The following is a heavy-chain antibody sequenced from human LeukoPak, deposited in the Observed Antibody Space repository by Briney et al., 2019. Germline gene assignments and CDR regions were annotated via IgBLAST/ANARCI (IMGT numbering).Heavy chain of an antibody. Sequence: GGSLRLSCAASGFTFSNFQMHWVRQAPGKGLEWVSSISGSSSYIYYADSVKGRFTISRDNSKNTLYLQMNSLRAEDTAVYYCANLPGIVVVPAAIQEFDYWGQGTLVTVSS. J-gene: IGHJ4*02. CDR1: GFTFSNFQ. D-gene: IGHD2-2*01. CDR3: ANLPGIVVVPAAIQEFDY. CDR2: ISGSSSYI. V-gene: IGHV3-21*04.